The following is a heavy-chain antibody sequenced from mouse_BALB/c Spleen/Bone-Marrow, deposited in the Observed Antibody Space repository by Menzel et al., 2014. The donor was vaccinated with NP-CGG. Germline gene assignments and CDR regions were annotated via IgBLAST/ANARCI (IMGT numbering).Heavy chain of an antibody. CDR1: GYTFTTYT. CDR3: ARRDDGYVFFDY. D-gene: IGHD2-3*01. Sequence: QVQLQQSGAELARPGASVKMSCRASGYTFTTYTIHWVSQRPGQGLEWIGYINPSSGYTNYIQKFKNKATLTADKSSSTAYMQLSNLTSEDSAVYYGARRDDGYVFFDYWGQGTTLTVSS. J-gene: IGHJ2*01. CDR2: INPSSGYT. V-gene: IGHV1-4*01.